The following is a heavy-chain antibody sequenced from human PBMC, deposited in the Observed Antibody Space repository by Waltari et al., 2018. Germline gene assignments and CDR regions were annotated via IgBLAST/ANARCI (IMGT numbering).Heavy chain of an antibody. Sequence: QVQLVQSGAEVKKPGASVKVSCKASGYTFTSYALHWVRQAPGQRLEWMGWINAGNGNTKYSQKFQRRVTITRDTSASTAYMELSSLRSEDTAVYYCARDRGYCSSTSCYAEFDYWGQGTLVTVSS. J-gene: IGHJ4*02. CDR3: ARDRGYCSSTSCYAEFDY. V-gene: IGHV1-3*01. CDR1: GYTFTSYA. D-gene: IGHD2-2*01. CDR2: INAGNGNT.